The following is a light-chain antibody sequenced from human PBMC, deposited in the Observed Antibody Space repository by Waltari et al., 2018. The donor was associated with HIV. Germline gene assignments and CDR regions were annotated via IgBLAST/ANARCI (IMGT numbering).Light chain of an antibody. J-gene: IGKJ5*01. CDR3: QQRSNWSIT. CDR2: DTS. Sequence: EIVLIQSPATLSLSPGERATLSCRASQSVSSYLAWYDQKPGQSPRLLSYDTSTRATGIPARFSGSWSATDFTLTITSLEPEDSAVYYCQQRSNWSITFGQGTRLEIK. V-gene: IGKV3-11*01. CDR1: QSVSSY.